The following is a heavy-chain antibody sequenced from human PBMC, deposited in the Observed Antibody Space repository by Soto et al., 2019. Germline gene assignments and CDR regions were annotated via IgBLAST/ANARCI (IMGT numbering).Heavy chain of an antibody. D-gene: IGHD3-3*01. CDR2: INAGNGNT. J-gene: IGHJ4*02. CDR3: AREHDFWTYYSWDF. V-gene: IGHV1-3*01. CDR1: GYTFTIYA. Sequence: ASVKVSCKASGYTFTIYAIHWVRQAPGQRLEWMGWINAGNGNTKYSQNFQGRVTITRDTSASTAYMELSSLRSEDTAMYYCAREHDFWTYYSWDFWGQGTLDTVSS.